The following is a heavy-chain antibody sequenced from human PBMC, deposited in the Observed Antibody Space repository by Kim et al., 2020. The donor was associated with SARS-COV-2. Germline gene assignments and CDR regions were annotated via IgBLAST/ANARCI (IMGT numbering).Heavy chain of an antibody. CDR3: ARSSIRVVAAAGYHY. CDR1: GYSFTSYW. Sequence: GESLKISCKGSGYSFTSYWIGWVRQMPGKGLEWMGIIYPGDSDTRYSPSFQGQVTISADKSISTAYLQWSSLKASDTAMYYCARSSIRVVAAAGYHYWGQGTLVTVSS. J-gene: IGHJ4*02. V-gene: IGHV5-51*01. CDR2: IYPGDSDT. D-gene: IGHD6-13*01.